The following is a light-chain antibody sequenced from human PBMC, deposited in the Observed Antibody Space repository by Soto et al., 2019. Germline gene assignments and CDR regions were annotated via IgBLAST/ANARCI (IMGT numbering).Light chain of an antibody. J-gene: IGLJ1*01. CDR2: GVS. CDR3: SSYAASRTRV. V-gene: IGLV2-14*01. CDR1: SSDFGDYNY. Sequence: QSVLTQPASVSGSPGQSITISCTGTSSDFGDYNYVSWYQHHPDKAPKLIIFGVSNRPSGVSNRFSASKSGNTASLTISGLQVDDEADYYCSSYAASRTRVFGTGTKVTAL.